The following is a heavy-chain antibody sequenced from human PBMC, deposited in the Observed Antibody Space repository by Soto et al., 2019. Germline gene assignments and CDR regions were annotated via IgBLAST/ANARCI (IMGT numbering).Heavy chain of an antibody. CDR1: GYTFSTST. J-gene: IGHJ4*02. D-gene: IGHD4-17*01. CDR3: AIANYGDDDY. CDR2: IKAYSGNT. Sequence: LVQSGAEAKKPGTSVKVSCKASGYTFSTSTISWVRQAPGQGLVWLGWIKAYSGNTNYAPKLQGRLTMTTDTSTSTAYLELRSLTKDDTAMYYCAIANYGDDDYWGQGTLVTVSS. V-gene: IGHV1-18*04.